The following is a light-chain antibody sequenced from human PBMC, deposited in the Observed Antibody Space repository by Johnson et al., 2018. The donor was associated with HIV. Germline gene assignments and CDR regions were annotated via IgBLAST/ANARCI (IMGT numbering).Light chain of an antibody. CDR2: ENN. CDR1: RSNIGNNY. J-gene: IGLJ1*01. Sequence: QLVLTQPPSVSAAPGQKVTISCSGSRSNIGNNYVSWYQQLPGTAPKLLIYENNKRPSGIPDRFSGSKSGTSATLGITGLQTGDEADYYCGTWDSSLSAGGYVFGTGTKVTVL. CDR3: GTWDSSLSAGGYV. V-gene: IGLV1-51*02.